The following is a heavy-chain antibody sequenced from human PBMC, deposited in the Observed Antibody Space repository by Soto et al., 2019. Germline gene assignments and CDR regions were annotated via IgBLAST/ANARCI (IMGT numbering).Heavy chain of an antibody. CDR3: ARQHRVLLWFGESFDP. CDR1: GYSFTSYW. CDR2: IYPGDSDT. Sequence: PGESLKISCKGSGYSFTSYWIGWGRQMPGKGLEWMGIIYPGDSDTRYSPSFQGQVTISADKSISTAYLQWSSLKASDTAMYYCARQHRVLLWFGESFDPWGPGTLVTVSS. D-gene: IGHD3-10*01. V-gene: IGHV5-51*01. J-gene: IGHJ5*02.